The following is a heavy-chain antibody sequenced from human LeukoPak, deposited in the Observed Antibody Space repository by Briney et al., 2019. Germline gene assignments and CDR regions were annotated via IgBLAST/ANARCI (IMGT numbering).Heavy chain of an antibody. CDR2: INTNTGNP. V-gene: IGHV7-4-1*02. Sequence: GASVKVSCKASGYTFTSYAMNWVRQAPGQGLEWMGWINTNTGNPTYAQGFTGRFVFSLDTSVSTAYLQISSLKAEDTAVYYCARGSGYYDSSGYYYSFLREVDAFDIWGQGTMVTVSS. CDR1: GYTFTSYA. CDR3: ARGSGYYDSSGYYYSFLREVDAFDI. J-gene: IGHJ3*02. D-gene: IGHD3-22*01.